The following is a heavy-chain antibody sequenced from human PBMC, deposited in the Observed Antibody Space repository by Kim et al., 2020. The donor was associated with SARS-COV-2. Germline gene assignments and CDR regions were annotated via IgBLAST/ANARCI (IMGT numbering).Heavy chain of an antibody. D-gene: IGHD3-9*01. V-gene: IGHV4-34*01. CDR3: ARGERKENDILTGYGYYYMDV. CDR1: GGSFSGYY. J-gene: IGHJ6*03. CDR2: INHSGST. Sequence: SETLSLTCAVYGGSFSGYYWSWIRQPPGKGLEWIGEINHSGSTNYNPSLKSRVTISVNTSKNQFSLKLSSVTAADTAVYYCARGERKENDILTGYGYYYMDVWGKGTTVTVSS.